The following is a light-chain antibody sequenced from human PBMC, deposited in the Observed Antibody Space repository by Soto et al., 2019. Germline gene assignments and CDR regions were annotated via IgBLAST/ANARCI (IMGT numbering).Light chain of an antibody. CDR1: QSVGTY. J-gene: IGKJ5*01. CDR2: EAS. Sequence: IVLTQSPATLSLSPGERATLSCRASQSVGTYLAWYQQKPGQAPRLLIYEASNRATGISARFSGSGSGTDFTLTISSLEPEDFAVYYCQHRSEWPGFGQGTRLEIK. V-gene: IGKV3-11*01. CDR3: QHRSEWPG.